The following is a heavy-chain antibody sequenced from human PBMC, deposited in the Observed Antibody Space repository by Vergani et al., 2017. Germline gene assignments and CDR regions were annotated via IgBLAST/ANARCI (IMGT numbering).Heavy chain of an antibody. V-gene: IGHV4-4*08. CDR2: IYHSGGA. CDR3: ARTESFIFQCFHWAL. D-gene: IGHD3-9*01. CDR1: FDSIRNLY. J-gene: IGHJ4*02. Sequence: QVQLQESGPGLVKSSETLSLTCSVSFDSIRNLYCNWIRQPPGTGLEWIGNIYHSGGAYYNPSLKGRVTISVDTSKNQFSLKVTSVTAADTAIYFCARTESFIFQCFHWALWGQGTLVTVSS.